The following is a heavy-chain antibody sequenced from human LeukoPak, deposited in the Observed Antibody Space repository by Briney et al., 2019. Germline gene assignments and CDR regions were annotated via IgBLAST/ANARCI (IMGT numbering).Heavy chain of an antibody. J-gene: IGHJ4*02. D-gene: IGHD4-17*01. V-gene: IGHV1-2*06. CDR3: ARDRGTVTTIRPFDY. Sequence: ASVKVSCKASGGTFSSYGISWVRQAPGQGLEWMGRINPNSGGTNYAQKFQGRVTMTRDTSISTAYMELSRLRSDDTAVYYCARDRGTVTTIRPFDYWGQGTLVTVSS. CDR1: GGTFSSYG. CDR2: INPNSGGT.